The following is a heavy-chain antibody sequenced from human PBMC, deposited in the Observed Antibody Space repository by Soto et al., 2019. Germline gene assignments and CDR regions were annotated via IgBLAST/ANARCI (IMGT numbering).Heavy chain of an antibody. CDR1: GYTFTSYA. CDR2: INAGNGNT. CDR3: ARAPFGSEGEENWFDP. V-gene: IGHV1-3*01. J-gene: IGHJ5*02. Sequence: ASVKVSCKASGYTFTSYAMHWVRQAPGQRLEWMGWINAGNGNTKYSQKFQGRVTITRDTSASTAYMELSSLRSEDTAVYYCARAPFGSEGEENWFDPWGQGTLVTVSS. D-gene: IGHD3-16*01.